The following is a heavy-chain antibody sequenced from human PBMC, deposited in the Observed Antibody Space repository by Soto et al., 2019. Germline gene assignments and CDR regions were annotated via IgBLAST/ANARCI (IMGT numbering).Heavy chain of an antibody. CDR3: ARDNRDGYNWAPNFDY. CDR1: GGSISSYY. CDR2: IYYSGGT. J-gene: IGHJ4*02. Sequence: PSETLSLTCTVSGGSISSYYWSWIRQPPGKGLEWIGYIYYSGGTNYNPSLKSRVTISVDTSKNQFSLKLSSVTAADTAVYYCARDNRDGYNWAPNFDYWGQGTLVTVSS. D-gene: IGHD5-12*01. V-gene: IGHV4-59*01.